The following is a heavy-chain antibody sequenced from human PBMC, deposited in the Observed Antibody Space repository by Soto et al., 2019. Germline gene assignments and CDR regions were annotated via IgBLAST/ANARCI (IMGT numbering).Heavy chain of an antibody. D-gene: IGHD3-16*02. Sequence: PSETLSLTCAVYGGSFSGSYWSWIRQPPGKGLEWIGEINHSGSTNYNPSLKSRVTISVDTSKNQFSLKLGSVTAADTAVYYCARNHYDYVWGSYRPLGFDYWGQGTPVTVSS. CDR1: GGSFSGSY. V-gene: IGHV4-34*01. CDR3: ARNHYDYVWGSYRPLGFDY. CDR2: INHSGST. J-gene: IGHJ4*02.